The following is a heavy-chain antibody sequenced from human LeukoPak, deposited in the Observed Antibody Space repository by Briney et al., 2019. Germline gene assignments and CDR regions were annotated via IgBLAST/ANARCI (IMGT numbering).Heavy chain of an antibody. CDR2: INSDGSST. CDR3: ARDPVVLHYDILTGYYPKYFDY. CDR1: GFTFSSYW. V-gene: IGHV3-74*01. J-gene: IGHJ4*02. D-gene: IGHD3-9*01. Sequence: GGSLRLSCAASGFTFSSYWMHWVRQAPGKGLVWVSRINSDGSSTSYADSVKGRFTISRDNAKNTLYLQMNSLRAEDTAVYYCARDPVVLHYDILTGYYPKYFDYWGQGTLVTVSS.